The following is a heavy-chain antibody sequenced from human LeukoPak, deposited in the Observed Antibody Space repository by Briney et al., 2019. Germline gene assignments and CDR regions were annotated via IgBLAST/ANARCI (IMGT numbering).Heavy chain of an antibody. J-gene: IGHJ5*02. CDR2: IYTSGST. CDR3: ARQQLVPYNWFDP. D-gene: IGHD6-13*01. V-gene: IGHV4-61*02. CDR1: GGSISSGSYY. Sequence: SQTLSLTCTVSGGSISSGSYYWSWIRQPAGKGLEWIGRIYTSGSTNYNASLKSRVTISVDTSKNQFSLKLSSVTAADTAVYYCARQQLVPYNWFDPWGQGTLVTVSS.